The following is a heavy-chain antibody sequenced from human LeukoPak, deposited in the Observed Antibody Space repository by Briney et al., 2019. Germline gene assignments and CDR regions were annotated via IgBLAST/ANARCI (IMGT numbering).Heavy chain of an antibody. CDR3: ARGWGSVAGCWYFDL. V-gene: IGHV4-39*07. D-gene: IGHD6-19*01. Sequence: SETLSLTCTVSGGSISSSSYYWGWIRQPPGKGLEWIGSIYYSGSTYYNPSLKSRVTISVDTSKNQFSLKLSSVTAADTAVYYCARGWGSVAGCWYFDLWGRGTLVTVSS. CDR2: IYYSGST. J-gene: IGHJ2*01. CDR1: GGSISSSSYY.